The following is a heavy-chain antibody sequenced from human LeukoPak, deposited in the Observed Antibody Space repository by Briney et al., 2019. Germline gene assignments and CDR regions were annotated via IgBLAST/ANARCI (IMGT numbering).Heavy chain of an antibody. CDR1: GGTFSSYA. J-gene: IGHJ4*02. Sequence: SVKVSCKASGGTFSSYAISWVRQAPGQGLEWMGGIIPIFGTANYAQKLQGRVTMTTDTSTSTAYMELRSLRSGDTAVYYCARAELVPFDYWGQGTLVTVSS. V-gene: IGHV1-69*05. CDR2: IIPIFGTA. CDR3: ARAELVPFDY. D-gene: IGHD1-1*01.